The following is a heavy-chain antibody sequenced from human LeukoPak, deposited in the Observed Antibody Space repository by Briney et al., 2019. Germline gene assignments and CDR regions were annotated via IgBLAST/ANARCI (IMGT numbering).Heavy chain of an antibody. CDR1: GLTFSFYW. Sequence: GGSLRLSCEASGLTFSFYWMSWFRKAPGKGLGGVANINQDGSQKYYVDSVKGRFTISRDDAKNSFFLQMSSLRAEDTSVYYCVAGDWGARDSFDLWGRGTMVTVSS. V-gene: IGHV3-7*01. J-gene: IGHJ3*01. D-gene: IGHD2-21*02. CDR2: INQDGSQK. CDR3: VAGDWGARDSFDL.